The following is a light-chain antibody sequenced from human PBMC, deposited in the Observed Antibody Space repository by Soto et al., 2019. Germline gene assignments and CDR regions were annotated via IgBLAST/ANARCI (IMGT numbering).Light chain of an antibody. Sequence: EIVLTQSPGTLSLSPGERATLSCRASQSVSSSYLAWYQQKPGQAPRLLIYGASSRATGIPDRFSGSVSGTDFTLTISRLEPEDVAVYYCQQYGRPITFGPGTKVDIK. CDR2: GAS. J-gene: IGKJ3*01. CDR1: QSVSSSY. CDR3: QQYGRPIT. V-gene: IGKV3-20*01.